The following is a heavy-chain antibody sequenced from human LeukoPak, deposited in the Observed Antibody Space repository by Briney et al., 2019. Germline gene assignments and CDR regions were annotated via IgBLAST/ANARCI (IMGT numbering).Heavy chain of an antibody. V-gene: IGHV3-30-3*01. Sequence: PGGSLRLSCAASGFTFSSYAMHWVRQAPGKGLEWVAVISYDGSNKYYADSVKGRFTISRDNSKNTLYLQMNSLRAEDTAVYYCARVFWQQLVFGWYFDLWGRGTLVTVSS. CDR3: ARVFWQQLVFGWYFDL. CDR1: GFTFSSYA. D-gene: IGHD6-13*01. CDR2: ISYDGSNK. J-gene: IGHJ2*01.